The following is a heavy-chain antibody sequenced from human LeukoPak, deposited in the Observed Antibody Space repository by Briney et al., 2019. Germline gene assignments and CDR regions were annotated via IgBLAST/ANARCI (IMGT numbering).Heavy chain of an antibody. D-gene: IGHD2-15*01. CDR1: GFTFSNAW. J-gene: IGHJ4*02. Sequence: GGSLRLSCAPSGFTFSNAWMSWVRQAPGRGVEWVGRINSKTDGGTTDYAAHVKGSFTISRIHSKVTLYPQINGLQTEDTALYYYTTSIGYCSGRSCHSSHYWGEGTLVSVPS. CDR2: INSKTDGGTT. V-gene: IGHV3-15*01. CDR3: TTSIGYCSGRSCHSSHY.